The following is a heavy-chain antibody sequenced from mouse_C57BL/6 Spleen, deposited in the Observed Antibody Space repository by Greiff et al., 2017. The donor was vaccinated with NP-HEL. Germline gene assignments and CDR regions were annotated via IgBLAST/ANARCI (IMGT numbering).Heavy chain of an antibody. CDR1: GYSITSGYY. V-gene: IGHV3-6*01. CDR3: ARYYYEYYAMDY. J-gene: IGHJ4*01. CDR2: ISYDGSN. Sequence: VQLQQSGPGLVKPSQSLSLTCSVTGYSITSGYYWNWIRQFPGNKLEWMGYISYDGSNNYNQSLKNRISITRDTSKNQFFLKLNSVTTEDTATYYCARYYYEYYAMDYWGQGTSVTVSS. D-gene: IGHD2-4*01.